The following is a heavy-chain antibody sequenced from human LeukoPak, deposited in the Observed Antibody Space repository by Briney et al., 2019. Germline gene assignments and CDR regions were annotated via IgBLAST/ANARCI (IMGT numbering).Heavy chain of an antibody. Sequence: GGSLRLSCAASGFTFSSYSMNWVRQAPGKGLEWASYISSSSGSIYYADSVKGRFTISRDNAKNSLSLQMNSLRAEDTAVYYWGRCGSYYNGAVDIWGQGTMVTVSS. V-gene: IGHV3-48*01. CDR1: GFTFSSYS. CDR2: ISSSSGSI. J-gene: IGHJ3*02. D-gene: IGHD3-10*01. CDR3: GRCGSYYNGAVDI.